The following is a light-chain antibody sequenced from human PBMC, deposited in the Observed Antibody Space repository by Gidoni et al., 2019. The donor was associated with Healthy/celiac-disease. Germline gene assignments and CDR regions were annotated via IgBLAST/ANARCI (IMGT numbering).Light chain of an antibody. Sequence: EIVMTQSPATLSVSPGERATLSCRASQSVSSNLAWYQQKPGQAPRPLIYGVSTRATGIPARFSGSGSGTEFTLTISSLQSEDFAVYYCQQYNNWPTPFGGGTKVEIK. CDR2: GVS. CDR3: QQYNNWPTP. V-gene: IGKV3-15*01. CDR1: QSVSSN. J-gene: IGKJ4*01.